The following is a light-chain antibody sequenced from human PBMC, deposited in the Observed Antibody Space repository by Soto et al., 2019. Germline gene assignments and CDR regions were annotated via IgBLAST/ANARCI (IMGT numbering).Light chain of an antibody. CDR3: EQYGSSPRT. CDR2: AAS. Sequence: DIQMTQSPSSLSASVGDRVTITCRASQSITTYLNWYRQKPGKAPKLLIYAASSLQSGVPSRFSGSGSGTDFTLTISRLEPEDFAVYYCEQYGSSPRTFGQGTKVDIK. CDR1: QSITTY. V-gene: IGKV1-39*01. J-gene: IGKJ1*01.